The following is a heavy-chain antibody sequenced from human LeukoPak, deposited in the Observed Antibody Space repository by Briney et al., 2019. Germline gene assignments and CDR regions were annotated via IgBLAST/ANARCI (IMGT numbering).Heavy chain of an antibody. V-gene: IGHV4-59*01. J-gene: IGHJ4*02. CDR1: GGSIISYY. CDR3: ARQVYSSSWSYYFEY. Sequence: SETLSLTCAVSGGSIISYYWSWIRQPPGRGLEWIGSIHYSGSTSYNSSLKSRVTMSIDTSKNQFSLKLSSVTPADTVVYYCARQVYSSSWSYYFEYWGQGILVTVSS. CDR2: IHYSGST. D-gene: IGHD6-13*01.